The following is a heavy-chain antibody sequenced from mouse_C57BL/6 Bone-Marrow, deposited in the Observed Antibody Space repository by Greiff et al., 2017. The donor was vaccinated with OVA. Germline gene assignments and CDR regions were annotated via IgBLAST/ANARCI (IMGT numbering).Heavy chain of an antibody. CDR3: AREGVTTVEAMDY. J-gene: IGHJ4*01. CDR2: IDPSDSET. CDR1: GYTFTSYW. V-gene: IGHV1-52*01. D-gene: IGHD1-1*01. Sequence: QVQLQQPGAELVRPGSSVKLSCKASGYTFTSYWMHWVKQRPIQGLEWIGNIDPSDSETHYNQKFKDKATLTVDKSSSTAYMQLSSLTSEDSAVYYCAREGVTTVEAMDYWGQGTSVTVSS.